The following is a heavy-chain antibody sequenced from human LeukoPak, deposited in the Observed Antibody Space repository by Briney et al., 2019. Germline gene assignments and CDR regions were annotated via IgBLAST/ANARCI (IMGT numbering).Heavy chain of an antibody. CDR3: ASINLWFGELLQYGMDV. D-gene: IGHD3-10*01. CDR2: IKQDGSEK. Sequence: GGSLRLSCTASGFTFSSYWMSWVRQAPGKGLEWVANIKQDGSEKYYVDSVKGRFTISRDNAKNSLYLRMNSLRAEDTAVYYCASINLWFGELLQYGMDVWGQGTTVTVSS. J-gene: IGHJ6*02. CDR1: GFTFSSYW. V-gene: IGHV3-7*01.